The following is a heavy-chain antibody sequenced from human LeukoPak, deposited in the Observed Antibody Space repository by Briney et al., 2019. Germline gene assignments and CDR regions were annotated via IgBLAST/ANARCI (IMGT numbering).Heavy chain of an antibody. D-gene: IGHD2-15*01. CDR1: GFTFSSYG. J-gene: IGHJ6*02. Sequence: GGSLRLSCAASGFTFSSYGMHWVRQAPGKGLEWVAIIWYDGRNKYYADSVKGRFTISREDAKNSFYLQMNSLRVGDTAVYYCARGDCSGGSCSSMDVWGQGTTVTVSS. CDR2: IWYDGRNK. V-gene: IGHV3-33*01. CDR3: ARGDCSGGSCSSMDV.